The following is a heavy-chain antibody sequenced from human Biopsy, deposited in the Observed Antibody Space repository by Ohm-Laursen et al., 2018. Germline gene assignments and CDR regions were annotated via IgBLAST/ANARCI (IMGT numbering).Heavy chain of an antibody. CDR1: GDSISNKIGT. Sequence: QTLSLTCALSGDSISNKIGTWNWTRPSPSRGLEWLGRTYHRSKWHTDYAPSVKGRATINPDTSKNQISLQVNSVTPDDTAVYYCVRTYWLDYFDYWGQGTLVTVST. J-gene: IGHJ4*02. CDR3: VRTYWLDYFDY. D-gene: IGHD2-15*01. CDR2: TYHRSKWHT. V-gene: IGHV6-1*01.